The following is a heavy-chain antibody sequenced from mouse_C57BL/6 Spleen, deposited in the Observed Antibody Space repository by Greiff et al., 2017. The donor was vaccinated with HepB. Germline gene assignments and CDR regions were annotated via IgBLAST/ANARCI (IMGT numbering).Heavy chain of an antibody. V-gene: IGHV3-6*01. CDR1: GYSITSGYY. Sequence: EVQLQESGPGLMKPSQSLSLTCSVTGYSITSGYYWNWIRQFPGNKLEWMGYISYDGSNNYNPSLKNRISITRDTSKNQFFLKLNSVTTEDTATYYCARVDYEDYAMDYWGQGTSVTVSS. J-gene: IGHJ4*01. D-gene: IGHD1-1*01. CDR2: ISYDGSN. CDR3: ARVDYEDYAMDY.